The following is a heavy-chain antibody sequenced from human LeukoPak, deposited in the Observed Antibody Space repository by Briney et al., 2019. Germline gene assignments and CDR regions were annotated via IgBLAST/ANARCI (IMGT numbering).Heavy chain of an antibody. Sequence: GESLKISCKSSGYSFTSYWISWVRQMPGKGLEWMGRIDPSDSYTNYSPSFQGHVTISADKSISTAYLQWSSLKASDTAMYYCARSRIDYYDSSGYNDYYFDYWGQGTLVTVSS. CDR1: GYSFTSYW. CDR2: IDPSDSYT. J-gene: IGHJ4*02. CDR3: ARSRIDYYDSSGYNDYYFDY. D-gene: IGHD3-22*01. V-gene: IGHV5-10-1*01.